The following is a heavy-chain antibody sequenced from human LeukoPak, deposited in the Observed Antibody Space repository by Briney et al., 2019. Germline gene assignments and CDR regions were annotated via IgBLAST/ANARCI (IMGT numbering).Heavy chain of an antibody. CDR2: IKLVGSEK. D-gene: IGHD3-16*02. CDR1: GFTFSSYW. CDR3: ARDFFAFGGVIALLDY. Sequence: GGSLRLSCAASGFTFSSYWMTWVRQAPGKGLEWVANIKLVGSEKYYVDSVKGRFTISRDNAKKSLYLQMNSLSDEDTAVYYCARDFFAFGGVIALLDYWGQGTLVTVSS. V-gene: IGHV3-7*01. J-gene: IGHJ4*02.